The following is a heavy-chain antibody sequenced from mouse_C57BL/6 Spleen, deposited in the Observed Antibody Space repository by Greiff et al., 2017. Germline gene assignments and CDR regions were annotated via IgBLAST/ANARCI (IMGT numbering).Heavy chain of an antibody. Sequence: QVQLQQSGAELARPGASVKLSCKASGYTFTSYGISWVKQRTGQGLEWIGEIYPRSGNTYYNEKFKGKATLTADKSSSTAYMELRSVTSEDSAVYFCARGLTGGPAWFAYWGQGTLVTVAA. CDR2: IYPRSGNT. V-gene: IGHV1-81*01. CDR1: GYTFTSYG. CDR3: ARGLTGGPAWFAY. D-gene: IGHD4-1*01. J-gene: IGHJ3*01.